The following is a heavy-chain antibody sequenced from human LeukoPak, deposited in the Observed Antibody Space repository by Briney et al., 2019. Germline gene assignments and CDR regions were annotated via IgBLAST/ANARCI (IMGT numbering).Heavy chain of an antibody. CDR3: TRDFDGGYDNFDY. CDR2: IRSKAYGGTT. V-gene: IGHV3-49*03. Sequence: PGRSLRLSCTASGFTFGDYAMSWFRQAPRKGLEWVGFIRSKAYGGTTEYAASVKGRFTISRDDSKSIAYLQMNSLKTEDTAVYYCTRDFDGGYDNFDYWGQGTLVTVSS. D-gene: IGHD5-12*01. J-gene: IGHJ4*02. CDR1: GFTFGDYA.